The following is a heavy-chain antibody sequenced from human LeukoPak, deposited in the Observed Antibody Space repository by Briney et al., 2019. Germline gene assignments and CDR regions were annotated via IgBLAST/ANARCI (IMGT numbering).Heavy chain of an antibody. V-gene: IGHV1-69*05. CDR1: GGTFSSYA. Sequence: SVKVSCKASGGTFSSYAISWVRQAPGQGLEWMGGIIPIFGTANYAQKFQGRVTITTDESTSTAYMELSSLRSEDTAVYYCAREIVAVASTGEFDYWGQGTLVTVSS. D-gene: IGHD6-19*01. CDR3: AREIVAVASTGEFDY. J-gene: IGHJ4*02. CDR2: IIPIFGTA.